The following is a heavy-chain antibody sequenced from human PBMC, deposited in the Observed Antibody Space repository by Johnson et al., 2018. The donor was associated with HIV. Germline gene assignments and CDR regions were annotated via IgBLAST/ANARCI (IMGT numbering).Heavy chain of an antibody. CDR1: GFTFNRAW. V-gene: IGHV3-48*04. CDR2: ISSSGSTL. J-gene: IGHJ3*02. D-gene: IGHD3-10*01. Sequence: VQLVESGGGLVKPGGSLRVSCAASGFTFNRAWMSWVRQAPGKGLEWVSYISSSGSTLYYADSVQGRFTISRDNAKNSLSLQMNILTAEDTAVYYCARAPEVRGIDAFDIWGQGTMVTVS. CDR3: ARAPEVRGIDAFDI.